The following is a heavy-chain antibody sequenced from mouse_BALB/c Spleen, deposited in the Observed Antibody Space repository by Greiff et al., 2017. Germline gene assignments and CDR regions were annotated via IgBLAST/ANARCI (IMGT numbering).Heavy chain of an antibody. V-gene: IGHV5-6-3*01. J-gene: IGHJ2*01. CDR2: INSNGGST. CDR3: ARDRDSSGYVDY. D-gene: IGHD3-2*01. Sequence: EVKLVESGGGLVQPGGSLKLSCAASGFTFSSYGMSWVRQTPDKRLELVATINSNGGSTYYPDSVKGRFTISRDNAKNTLYLQMSSLKSEDTAMYYCARDRDSSGYVDYWGQGTTLTVSS. CDR1: GFTFSSYG.